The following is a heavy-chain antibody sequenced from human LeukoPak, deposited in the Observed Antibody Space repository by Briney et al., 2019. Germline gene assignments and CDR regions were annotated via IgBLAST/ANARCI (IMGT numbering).Heavy chain of an antibody. V-gene: IGHV4-39*01. CDR2: IYYSGST. CDR1: GGSISSSSYY. CDR3: ARHYWDDTNYYYYYYMDV. J-gene: IGHJ6*03. D-gene: IGHD1-1*01. Sequence: SETLSLTCTVSGGSISSSSYYWGWIRQPPGKGLEWFGSIYYSGSTYYNPPLKSRVTISVDTSKNRFSLKLSSVTAADTAVYYCARHYWDDTNYYYYYYMDVWGKGTTVTVSS.